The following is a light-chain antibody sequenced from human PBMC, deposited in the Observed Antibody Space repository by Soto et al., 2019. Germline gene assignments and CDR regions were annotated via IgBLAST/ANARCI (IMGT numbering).Light chain of an antibody. Sequence: EIVLTQSPGTLSLSPGERATLSCRASQSVSSSFLAGYQQKPGQAPRLLIYGASNSATGIPDRFSGSGSRTDFTLTISRLEPEDVAVYYCQHYGSSPLTFGGGTKVEIK. J-gene: IGKJ4*01. CDR2: GAS. CDR3: QHYGSSPLT. CDR1: QSVSSSF. V-gene: IGKV3-20*01.